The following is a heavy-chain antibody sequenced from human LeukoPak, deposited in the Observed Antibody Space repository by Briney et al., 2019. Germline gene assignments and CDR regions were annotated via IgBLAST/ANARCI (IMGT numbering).Heavy chain of an antibody. CDR1: GGSISSSNW. Sequence: SGTLSLTCAVSGGSISSSNWWSWVRQPPGKGLEWSGENYHSGSTNYNPSLKRRVIISVDKSKNQFSLKLRSVTAANTAVYYCARVPEKSQLDYWGKGTRVTVSS. J-gene: IGHJ4*02. CDR2: NYHSGST. CDR3: ARVPEKSQLDY. V-gene: IGHV4-4*02. D-gene: IGHD2-2*01.